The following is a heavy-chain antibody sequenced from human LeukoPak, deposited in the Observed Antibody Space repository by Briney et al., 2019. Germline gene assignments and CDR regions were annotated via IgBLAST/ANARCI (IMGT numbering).Heavy chain of an antibody. CDR2: ISYNGRNI. D-gene: IGHD3-10*02. V-gene: IGHV3-48*03. CDR3: AELGITMIGGV. CDR1: GFLFNTYE. J-gene: IGHJ6*04. Sequence: GGSLRLSCAASGFLFNTYEMNWVRQAPGKGLEWLAYISYNGRNIYYADSVKGRFTISRDNAKNSLYLQMNSLRAEDTAVYYCAELGITMIGGVWGKGTTVTISS.